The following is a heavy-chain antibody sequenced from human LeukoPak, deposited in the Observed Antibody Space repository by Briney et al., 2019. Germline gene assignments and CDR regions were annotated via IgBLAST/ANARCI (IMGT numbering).Heavy chain of an antibody. D-gene: IGHD1-26*01. Sequence: GASVKVSCKASGYTFTGYYMHWVRQAPGQGLEWMGWINPNSGGTNYAQKFQGRVTMTRDTSISTAYMELSRLRSDDTAVYYCARVMESGELLLGFDYWGQGTLVTVSS. V-gene: IGHV1-2*02. CDR2: INPNSGGT. J-gene: IGHJ4*02. CDR3: ARVMESGELLLGFDY. CDR1: GYTFTGYY.